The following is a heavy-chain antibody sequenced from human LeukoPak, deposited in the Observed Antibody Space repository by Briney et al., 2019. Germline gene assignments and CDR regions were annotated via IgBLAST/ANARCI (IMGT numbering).Heavy chain of an antibody. CDR3: AKAYYDFWSAYPQDLSPHAFDI. D-gene: IGHD3-3*01. J-gene: IGHJ3*02. Sequence: PGGSLRLSCAASGFTFSSYGMHWVRQAPGKGLEWVAVISYDGSNKYYADSVKGRFTISRDNSKNTLYLQMNSLRAEDTAVYYCAKAYYDFWSAYPQDLSPHAFDIWGQGTMVAVSS. V-gene: IGHV3-30*18. CDR2: ISYDGSNK. CDR1: GFTFSSYG.